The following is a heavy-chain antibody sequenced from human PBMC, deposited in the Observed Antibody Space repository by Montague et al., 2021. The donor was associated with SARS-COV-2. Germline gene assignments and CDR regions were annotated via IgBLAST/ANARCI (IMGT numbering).Heavy chain of an antibody. J-gene: IGHJ5*02. CDR2: IYYSGST. CDR3: ARERYSFSLTRGSTWFDP. CDR1: GGSISSYY. Sequence: SETLSLTCTVSGGSISSYYWSWIRQPPGKGLEWIGYIYYSGSTNYNPSLKSRVTISVDTSKNQFSLKLSSVTAADTAVYYCARERYSFSLTRGSTWFDPWGQGTLVTVSS. V-gene: IGHV4-59*12. D-gene: IGHD3-9*01.